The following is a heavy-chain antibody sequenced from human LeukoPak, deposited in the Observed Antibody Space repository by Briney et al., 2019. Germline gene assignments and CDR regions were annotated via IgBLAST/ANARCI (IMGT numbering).Heavy chain of an antibody. D-gene: IGHD2-15*01. J-gene: IGHJ4*02. Sequence: GGSLRLTCAASGFTFDDYAMHWVRQAPGKGLEWVSGISWNSGSIGYADSVKGRFTISRDNAKSSMWLQMNSLRDEDTAVYYCARDQTPFYWGQGSLVTVSS. V-gene: IGHV3-9*01. CDR3: ARDQTPFY. CDR2: ISWNSGSI. CDR1: GFTFDDYA.